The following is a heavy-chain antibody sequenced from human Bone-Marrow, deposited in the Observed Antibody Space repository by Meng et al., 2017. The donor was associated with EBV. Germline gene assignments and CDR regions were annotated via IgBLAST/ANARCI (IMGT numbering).Heavy chain of an antibody. V-gene: IGHV4-61*01. Sequence: QVQLKESGPGLVKPSETLSLTCTVSGGSVSSGSYYWSWIRQPPGKGLQWIGYIYYSGSTNYNPSLKSRATISMDTSKNQFSLKLSSVTAADTAVYYCAREGSPFYYDSSGYDLWGQGTLVTVSS. CDR2: IYYSGST. D-gene: IGHD3-22*01. J-gene: IGHJ4*02. CDR1: GGSVSSGSYY. CDR3: AREGSPFYYDSSGYDL.